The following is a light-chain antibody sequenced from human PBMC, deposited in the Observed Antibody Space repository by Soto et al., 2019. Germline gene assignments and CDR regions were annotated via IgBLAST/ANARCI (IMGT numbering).Light chain of an antibody. Sequence: EIVLTQSPGTLSLSPGERATLSCRASQSVSSSYLAWYQQKPGQAPRLLFFGASIRATGLPDRFSGSGSGTDFTLTISSLEPEDFAVYYCQEGTYWPAFGGGTKVDIK. CDR1: QSVSSSY. V-gene: IGKV3D-20*02. CDR2: GAS. J-gene: IGKJ4*01. CDR3: QEGTYWPA.